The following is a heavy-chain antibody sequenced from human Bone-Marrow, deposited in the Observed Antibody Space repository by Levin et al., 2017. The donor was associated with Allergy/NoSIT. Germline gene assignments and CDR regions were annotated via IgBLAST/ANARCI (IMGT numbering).Heavy chain of an antibody. D-gene: IGHD2-2*01. CDR3: AKLVVPDTYYFDY. CDR2: ISGSGGST. J-gene: IGHJ4*02. V-gene: IGHV3-23*01. CDR1: GFTFSSYA. Sequence: LSLPCAASGFTFSSYAMSWVRQAPGKGLEWVSAISGSGGSTYYADSVKGRFTISRDNSKNTLYLQMNSLRAEDTAVYYCAKLVVPDTYYFDYWGQGTLVTVSS.